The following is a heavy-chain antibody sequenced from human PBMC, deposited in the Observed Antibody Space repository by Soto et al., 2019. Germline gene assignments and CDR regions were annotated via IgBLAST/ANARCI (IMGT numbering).Heavy chain of an antibody. CDR1: GGTFSSYA. J-gene: IGHJ6*02. Sequence: SVKVSCKASGGTFSSYAISWVRQAPGQGLEWMGGIIPIFGTANYAQKFQGRVTITADKSTSTAYMELSSLRSEDTAVYYCARLVEMATMGPDYYYGMDVWGQGTTVTVSS. D-gene: IGHD5-12*01. CDR2: IIPIFGTA. CDR3: ARLVEMATMGPDYYYGMDV. V-gene: IGHV1-69*06.